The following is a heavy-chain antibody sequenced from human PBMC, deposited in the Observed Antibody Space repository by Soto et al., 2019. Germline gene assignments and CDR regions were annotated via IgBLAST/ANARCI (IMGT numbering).Heavy chain of an antibody. J-gene: IGHJ4*02. CDR2: IIPILGIA. D-gene: IGHD6-13*01. V-gene: IGHV1-69*02. Sequence: GASVKVSCKASGGTFSSYTISWVRQAPGQGLEWMGRIIPILGIANYAQKFQGRVTITADKSTSTAYMELSSLRSEDTAVYYCARMYSSSWRNYFDYWGQGTLVTVSS. CDR3: ARMYSSSWRNYFDY. CDR1: GGTFSSYT.